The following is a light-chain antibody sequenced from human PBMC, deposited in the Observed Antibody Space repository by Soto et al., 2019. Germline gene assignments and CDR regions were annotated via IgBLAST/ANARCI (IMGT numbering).Light chain of an antibody. CDR2: EVT. V-gene: IGLV2-18*02. Sequence: QSALTQPPSVSGSPGQSVTISCPGTNSAVGSYNRVSWYQQPPGTAPKLMIYEVTNRPSGVPDRFSGSKSGNTASLTISGLQAEDEADYYCSSYTSSSTYVFGTGTKVTVL. J-gene: IGLJ1*01. CDR1: NSAVGSYNR. CDR3: SSYTSSSTYV.